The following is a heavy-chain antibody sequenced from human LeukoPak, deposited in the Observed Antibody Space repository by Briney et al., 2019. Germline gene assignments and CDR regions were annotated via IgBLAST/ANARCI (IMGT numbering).Heavy chain of an antibody. CDR2: ISYDGSNK. J-gene: IGHJ4*02. CDR1: GFTFSSYA. V-gene: IGHV3-30-3*01. CDR3: ARHLLGNWNYVSYFDY. Sequence: GGSLRLSCAASGFTFSSYAMHWVRQAPGKGLEWVAVISYDGSNKYYADSVKGRFTISRDNSKNTLYLQMNSLRAEDTAVYYCARHLLGNWNYVSYFDYWGQGTLVTVSS. D-gene: IGHD1-7*01.